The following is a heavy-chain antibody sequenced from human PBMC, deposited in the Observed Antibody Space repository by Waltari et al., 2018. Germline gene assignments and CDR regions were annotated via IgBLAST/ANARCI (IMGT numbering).Heavy chain of an antibody. V-gene: IGHV4-38-2*01. J-gene: IGHJ4*02. CDR2: IYQSGST. CDR3: ARRRSSSSGFDY. Sequence: HVQLQESGPGLVKPSEALSLTCAVSGYSITSGDYSCWIRQPPWKGLEWIGSIYQSGSTDCNPSLKGRGTISVDTSKNQFSLKLSSVTAADTAVYYCARRRSSSSGFDYWGQGTLVTVSS. CDR1: GYSITSGDY. D-gene: IGHD6-6*01.